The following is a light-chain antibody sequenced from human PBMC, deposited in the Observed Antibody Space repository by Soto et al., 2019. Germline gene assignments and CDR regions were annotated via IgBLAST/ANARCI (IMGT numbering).Light chain of an antibody. CDR3: QQDYISWS. CDR1: QFVSSF. CDR2: DVS. V-gene: IGKV1-5*01. J-gene: IGKJ1*01. Sequence: DIQMTQSPSTLSASVDDRVTITCRASQFVSSFLGWYQQKPGKVPKLLIFDVSILASGVPSRFIGSGSGTEFNLTIIILQPEDFATYSFQQDYISWSFGQGTKVDIK.